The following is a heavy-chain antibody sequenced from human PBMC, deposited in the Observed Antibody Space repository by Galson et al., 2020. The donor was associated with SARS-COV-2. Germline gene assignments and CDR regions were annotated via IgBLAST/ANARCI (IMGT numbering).Heavy chain of an antibody. V-gene: IGHV3-30-3*01. CDR2: ISYDGSNK. Sequence: TGGSLRLSCAASGFTFSSYAMHWVRQAPGKGLEWVAVISYDGSNKYYADSVKGRFTISRDNSKNTLYLQMNSLRAEDTAVYDCERDSGAFMDVWGQGTTVTVSS. D-gene: IGHD1-26*01. CDR1: GFTFSSYA. CDR3: ERDSGAFMDV. J-gene: IGHJ6*02.